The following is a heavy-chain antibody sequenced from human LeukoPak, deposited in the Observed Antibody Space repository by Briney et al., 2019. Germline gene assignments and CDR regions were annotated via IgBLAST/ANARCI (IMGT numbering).Heavy chain of an antibody. CDR1: GFTFSSYA. V-gene: IGHV3-23*01. Sequence: GGSLRLSCAASGFTFSSYAMSWVRQAPGKGLEWVSAISGSGGSTYYADSVKGRFTISRDNSKITLYLQMNSLRAEDTAVYYCAKDTCSSTSCYFIYYYYMDVWGKGTTVTVSS. J-gene: IGHJ6*03. D-gene: IGHD2-2*01. CDR2: ISGSGGST. CDR3: AKDTCSSTSCYFIYYYYMDV.